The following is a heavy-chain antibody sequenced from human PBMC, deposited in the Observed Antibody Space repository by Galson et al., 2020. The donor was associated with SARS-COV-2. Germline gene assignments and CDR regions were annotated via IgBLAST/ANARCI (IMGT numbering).Heavy chain of an antibody. Sequence: GGSLRLSCDASGFTFSSYGMHWVRQAPGKGLEWVAVIWYDGSNKYYADSVKGRFTISRDNSKNTLYLQMNSLRAEDTAVYYCARDQLTTGWYFDLWGRGTLVTVSS. J-gene: IGHJ2*01. CDR3: ARDQLTTGWYFDL. CDR1: GFTFSSYG. D-gene: IGHD3-22*01. CDR2: IWYDGSNK. V-gene: IGHV3-33*01.